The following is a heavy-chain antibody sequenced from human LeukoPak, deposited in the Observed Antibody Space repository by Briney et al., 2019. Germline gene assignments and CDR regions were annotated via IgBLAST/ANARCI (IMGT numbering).Heavy chain of an antibody. V-gene: IGHV3-66*01. J-gene: IGHJ6*02. CDR1: GFTVSSNY. D-gene: IGHD2-2*01. CDR3: ARDHIVVVPAAAWSYYYYGMDV. CDR2: INSGGST. Sequence: PGGSLRRSSAASGFTVSSNYMSWVRPAPGKGLRWGSVINSGGSTYYADSVKGRFTISRDNSKNTLYLQMISLRAEDTAVYYCARDHIVVVPAAAWSYYYYGMDVWGQGTTVTVSS.